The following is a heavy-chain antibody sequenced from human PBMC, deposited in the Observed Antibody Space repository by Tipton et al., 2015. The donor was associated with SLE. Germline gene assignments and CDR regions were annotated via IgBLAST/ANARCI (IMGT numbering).Heavy chain of an antibody. CDR2: ISYDGSNK. Sequence: SLRLSCAASGFTFSSYAMHWVRQAPGKGLEWVAVISYDGSNKYYADSVKGRFTISRDNSKNTLYLQMNSLRAEDTAVYYCAREALTGDRSGAFDIWGQGTVVTVSS. CDR3: AREALTGDRSGAFDI. J-gene: IGHJ3*02. CDR1: GFTFSSYA. V-gene: IGHV3-30-3*01. D-gene: IGHD7-27*01.